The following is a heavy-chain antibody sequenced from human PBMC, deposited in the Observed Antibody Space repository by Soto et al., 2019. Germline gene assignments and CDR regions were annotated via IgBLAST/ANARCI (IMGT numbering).Heavy chain of an antibody. CDR2: ISAHNGNT. CDR3: GRDSPPVDY. V-gene: IGHV1-18*01. CDR1: GYTFTSYA. Sequence: ASVKVSCKASGYTFTSYAISWVRQAPGQGLEWMGWISAHNGNTKYAQKLQGRVTMTTDTSTSTAYMELRSLRSDDTAVYYCGRDSPPVDYWGQGTLVTVSS. J-gene: IGHJ4*02.